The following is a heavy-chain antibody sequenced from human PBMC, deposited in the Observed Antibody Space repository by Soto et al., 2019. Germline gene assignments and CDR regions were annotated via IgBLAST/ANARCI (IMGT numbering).Heavy chain of an antibody. Sequence: GGSLRLSCAASGVTVSSNYMSWVRQAPGKGLEWVSVIYSGGSTYYADAVKGRFTISRHNSKNTLYLQMNSLRAEDTAVYYCAREIDCSGGSCYSWGNAFDIWGQGTMVTVSS. CDR1: GVTVSSNY. CDR2: IYSGGST. J-gene: IGHJ3*02. CDR3: AREIDCSGGSCYSWGNAFDI. D-gene: IGHD2-15*01. V-gene: IGHV3-53*04.